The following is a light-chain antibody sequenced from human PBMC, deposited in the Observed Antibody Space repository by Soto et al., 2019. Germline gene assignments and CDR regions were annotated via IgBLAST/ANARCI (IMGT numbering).Light chain of an antibody. V-gene: IGLV1-47*01. CDR2: PNS. CDR1: SCNIGSNN. Sequence: QSVLTQSPSASGTPGQRVSISCSGSSCNIGSNNVYWYQHFPGSAPRFLIYPNSPRPSGVPDRFSASKSGTSASLVISGLRPEDEATYYCATWDDSPSGRSWVFGGGTKVTVL. J-gene: IGLJ3*02. CDR3: ATWDDSPSGRSWV.